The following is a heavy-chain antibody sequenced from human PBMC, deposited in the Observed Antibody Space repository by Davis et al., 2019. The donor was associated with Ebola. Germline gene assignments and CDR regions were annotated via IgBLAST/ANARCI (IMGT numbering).Heavy chain of an antibody. CDR1: GFTFSSFG. CDR2: ISNDGSNE. V-gene: IGHV3-30*03. J-gene: IGHJ6*02. D-gene: IGHD4-17*01. Sequence: GESLKISCAASGFTFSSFGMHWVRQAPGKGLEWVAIISNDGSNEFYADSVKGRFTISRDNSKNTLYLQMNSLRAEDTAVYYCARSGGGDYYYSGMDVWGQGTTVTVSS. CDR3: ARSGGGDYYYSGMDV.